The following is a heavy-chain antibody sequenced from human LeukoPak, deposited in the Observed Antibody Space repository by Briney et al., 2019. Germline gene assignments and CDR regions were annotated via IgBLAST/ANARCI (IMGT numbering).Heavy chain of an antibody. J-gene: IGHJ5*02. CDR2: IIPILGIA. CDR1: GGTFSSYA. Sequence: SVKVSCKASGGTFSSYAISWVRQAPGQGLEWMGRIIPILGIANYAQKFQGRVTITADKSTSTAYMELSSLRSEDTAVYHCAREDSSSWLNWFDPWGQGTLVTVSS. CDR3: AREDSSSWLNWFDP. D-gene: IGHD6-13*01. V-gene: IGHV1-69*04.